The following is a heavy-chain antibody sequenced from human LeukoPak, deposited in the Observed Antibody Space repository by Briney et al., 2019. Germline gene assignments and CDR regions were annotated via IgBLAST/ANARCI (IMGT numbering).Heavy chain of an antibody. Sequence: ASVKVSCKASGYTFISYGISWVRQAPGQGLEWMGIINPSGGSTSYAQKFQGRVTMTRDTSTSTVYMELSSLRSEDTAVYYCARDGVPAAIGWFDPWGQGTLVTVSS. D-gene: IGHD2-2*02. CDR3: ARDGVPAAIGWFDP. CDR2: INPSGGST. CDR1: GYTFISYG. J-gene: IGHJ5*02. V-gene: IGHV1-46*01.